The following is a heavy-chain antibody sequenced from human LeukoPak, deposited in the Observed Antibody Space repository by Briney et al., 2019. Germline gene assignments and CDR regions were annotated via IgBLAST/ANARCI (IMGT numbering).Heavy chain of an antibody. CDR3: AKDYSYYDSSGYYGRDY. J-gene: IGHJ4*02. D-gene: IGHD3-22*01. Sequence: GGSLRLSCAASGFTLSSYWMSWVRQAPGKGLEWVSAISGSGGSTYYADSVKGRFTISRDNSKNTLYLQMNSLRAEDTAVYYCAKDYSYYDSSGYYGRDYWGQGTLVTVSS. CDR2: ISGSGGST. V-gene: IGHV3-23*01. CDR1: GFTLSSYW.